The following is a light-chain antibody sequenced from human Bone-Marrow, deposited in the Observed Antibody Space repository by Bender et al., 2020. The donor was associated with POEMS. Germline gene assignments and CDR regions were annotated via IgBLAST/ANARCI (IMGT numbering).Light chain of an antibody. CDR2: EGS. J-gene: IGLJ3*02. CDR1: SSDVGNYNL. V-gene: IGLV2-23*01. CDR3: YSKAGIWV. Sequence: QSALTQPASVSGSPGQSITISCTGSSSDVGNYNLVSWYQQHPGKAPKLMIYEGSKQPSGISNRFSASKSGNTASLTISGLQAEDEADYYCYSKAGIWVFGGGTKLTVL.